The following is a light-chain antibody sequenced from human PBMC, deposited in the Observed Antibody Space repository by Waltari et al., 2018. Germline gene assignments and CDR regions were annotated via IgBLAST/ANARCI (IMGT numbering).Light chain of an antibody. CDR2: GAS. J-gene: IGKJ1*01. CDR3: QQYNYWPPWT. CDR1: QSVSSN. V-gene: IGKV3-15*01. Sequence: EIVMTQSPATLSVSPGERATLSCRASQSVSSNLARYQQKPGQAPRLVIYGASTRATGIPARFSGSGSGTEFTLTISSLQSEDFAVYYCQQYNYWPPWTFGQGP.